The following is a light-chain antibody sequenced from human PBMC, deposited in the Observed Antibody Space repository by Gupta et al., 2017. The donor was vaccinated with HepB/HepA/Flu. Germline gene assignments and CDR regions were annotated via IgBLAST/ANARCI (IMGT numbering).Light chain of an antibody. V-gene: IGKV3-11*01. CDR3: QQRSNWPLT. Sequence: DIVLTQSPGTLSLSPGERANLSCRARQSVTSNLAGYQHKPGQAPRLLIYETSNRATGIPARFSGSGSGTDFTLTISRVETEDFAVYYCQQRSNWPLTFGGGTNVEIK. CDR2: ETS. CDR1: QSVTSN. J-gene: IGKJ4*01.